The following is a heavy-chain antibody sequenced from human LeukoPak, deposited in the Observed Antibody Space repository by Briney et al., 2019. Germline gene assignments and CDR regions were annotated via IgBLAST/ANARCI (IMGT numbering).Heavy chain of an antibody. J-gene: IGHJ6*02. CDR1: GFTFGSYA. V-gene: IGHV3-30-3*01. D-gene: IGHD2-8*01. CDR2: ISYDGSNK. CDR3: ARGPERTGVGTRYYYDMDV. Sequence: GGSLRLSWAASGFTFGSYAMHWVRQAPGKGLEWVAVISYDGSNKYYADSVKGRFTISRDNSKNTLYLQMNSLRAEDTAVYYCARGPERTGVGTRYYYDMDVWGQGTTVTVSS.